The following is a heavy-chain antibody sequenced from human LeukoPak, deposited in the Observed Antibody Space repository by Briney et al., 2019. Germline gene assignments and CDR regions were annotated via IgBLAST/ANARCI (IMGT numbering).Heavy chain of an antibody. J-gene: IGHJ3*02. D-gene: IGHD3-22*01. CDR3: ACLTTADAFDI. CDR2: IYDSGST. V-gene: IGHV4-59*01. CDR1: SYSINSGYY. Sequence: SETLSLTCTVSSYSINSGYYWSWIRQPPGKGLEWIGYIYDSGSTNYNPSLKSRVTISVDTSKNQFSLKLSSVTAADTAVYYCACLTTADAFDIWGQGTMVTVSS.